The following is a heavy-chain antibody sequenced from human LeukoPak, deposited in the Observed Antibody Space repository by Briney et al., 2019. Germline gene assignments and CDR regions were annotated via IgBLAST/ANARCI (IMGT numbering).Heavy chain of an antibody. V-gene: IGHV3-23*01. CDR2: ISGSGGST. Sequence: GGSLRLSCAASGFTFSSYAMSWVRQAPGKGLEWVSAISGSGGSTYYADSVKGRFTISRDNSKNTLYLQMNSLRAEDTAVYYCAKDPGYGDRDYYYYGMDVWGQGTTVTVSS. D-gene: IGHD4-17*01. CDR1: GFTFSSYA. CDR3: AKDPGYGDRDYYYYGMDV. J-gene: IGHJ6*02.